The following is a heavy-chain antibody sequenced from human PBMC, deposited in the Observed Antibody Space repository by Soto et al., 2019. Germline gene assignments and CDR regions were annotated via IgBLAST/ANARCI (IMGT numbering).Heavy chain of an antibody. V-gene: IGHV3-30*18. J-gene: IGHJ4*02. D-gene: IGHD4-17*01. CDR2: ISYDGSNK. Sequence: QVQLVESGGGVVQPGRSLRLSCAASGFTFSSYGMHWVRQAPGKGLEWVAVISYDGSNKNYADSVKGRFTISRDNSKNTLYLQMNSLRAEDTAVYYCAKDSSDYLFDYWGQGTLVTVSS. CDR3: AKDSSDYLFDY. CDR1: GFTFSSYG.